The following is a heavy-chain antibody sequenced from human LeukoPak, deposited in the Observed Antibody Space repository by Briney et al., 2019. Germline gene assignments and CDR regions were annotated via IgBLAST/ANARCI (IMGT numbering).Heavy chain of an antibody. Sequence: GGSLRLSCAASGFTFTTYRINWVRQAPGKGLEWVSSISSNGSDSYYADSVKGRFSISRDNAKNSLDLQMNNLRAEDTAVYYCAREKATNPVGYYGMDVWGQGTTVTVSS. V-gene: IGHV3-21*06. CDR3: AREKATNPVGYYGMDV. CDR1: GFTFTTYR. D-gene: IGHD1-26*01. CDR2: ISSNGSDS. J-gene: IGHJ6*02.